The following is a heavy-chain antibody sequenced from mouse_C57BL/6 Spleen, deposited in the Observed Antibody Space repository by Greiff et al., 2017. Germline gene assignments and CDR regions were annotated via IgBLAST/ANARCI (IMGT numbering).Heavy chain of an antibody. CDR1: GYAFSSSW. Sequence: QVQLKQSGPELVKPGASVKISCKASGYAFSSSWMNWVKQRPGKGLEWIGRIYPGDGDTNYNGKFKGKATLTADKSSSTAYMHLSSLTSEDSAVYFCARDYYGPWFADWGQGTLVTVSA. V-gene: IGHV1-82*01. J-gene: IGHJ3*01. CDR2: IYPGDGDT. CDR3: ARDYYGPWFAD. D-gene: IGHD1-2*01.